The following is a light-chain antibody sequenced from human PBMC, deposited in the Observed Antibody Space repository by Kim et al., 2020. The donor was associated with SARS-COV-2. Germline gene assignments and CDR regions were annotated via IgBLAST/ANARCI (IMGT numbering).Light chain of an antibody. Sequence: AFGQSVRITGQGDSLRGFYANWYQQRPGQAPVMVIYAKNKLPAGIPDRFSGTSSGNTASLTITGTQEEDEADDYCNSRESSGDDWVFGGGTQLTVL. CDR3: NSRESSGDDWV. J-gene: IGLJ3*02. V-gene: IGLV3-19*01. CDR1: SLRGFY. CDR2: AKN.